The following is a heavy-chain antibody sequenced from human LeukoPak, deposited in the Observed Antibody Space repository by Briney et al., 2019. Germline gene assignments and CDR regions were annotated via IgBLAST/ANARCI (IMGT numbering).Heavy chain of an antibody. Sequence: GGSLRFSCAASGFTFSSYEMNWVRQAPGKGLEWVSYITNRGSGSTIYYAGSVKGRFTVSRDDAKNSLYLQMNSLRVEDTAVYYCAREHSSSGWGYFDYWGQGALVTVSS. V-gene: IGHV3-48*03. CDR1: GFTFSSYE. J-gene: IGHJ4*02. D-gene: IGHD6-25*01. CDR3: AREHSSSGWGYFDY. CDR2: ITNRGSGSTI.